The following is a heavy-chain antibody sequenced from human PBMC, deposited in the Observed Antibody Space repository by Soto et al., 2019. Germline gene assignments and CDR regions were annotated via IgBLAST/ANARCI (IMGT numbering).Heavy chain of an antibody. CDR3: ARDFAYFDF. Sequence: PSETLSLTCTVSGGSFKSGSYSWSWIRQPPGKGLEWIGYVYHTGRTSYNPSLKSRVSISMDTSKKQFSLNLDSVTAADPAVYFCARDFAYFDFWGQGALVTVSS. CDR2: VYHTGRT. CDR1: GGSFKSGSYS. V-gene: IGHV4-61*01. J-gene: IGHJ4*02. D-gene: IGHD3-3*01.